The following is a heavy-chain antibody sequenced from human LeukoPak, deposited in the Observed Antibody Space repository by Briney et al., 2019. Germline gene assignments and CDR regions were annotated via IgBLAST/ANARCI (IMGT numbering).Heavy chain of an antibody. CDR1: GFTFDDYA. D-gene: IGHD2-2*02. Sequence: GRSLRLSCAASGFTFDDYAMHWVRQAPGKGLEWVSGISWISGSIGYADSVKGRFTISRDNAKNSLYLQMNSLRAEDTALYYCAKAASCYTFCYYYYYMDVWGKGTTVTVSS. J-gene: IGHJ6*03. V-gene: IGHV3-9*01. CDR3: AKAASCYTFCYYYYYMDV. CDR2: ISWISGSI.